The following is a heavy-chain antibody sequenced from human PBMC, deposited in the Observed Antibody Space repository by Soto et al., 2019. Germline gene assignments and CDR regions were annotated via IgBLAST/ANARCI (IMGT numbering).Heavy chain of an antibody. CDR1: GFTFSSYA. CDR3: AKAYCSSTSCYAPFDY. D-gene: IGHD2-2*01. CDR2: ISGSGGST. J-gene: IGHJ4*02. V-gene: IGHV3-23*01. Sequence: EVQLLESGGGLVQPGGSLRLSCAASGFTFSSYAMSWARQAPGTGLEWVSAISGSGGSTYYADSVKGRFTISRDNSKNTLYLQMNSLRAEDTAVYYCAKAYCSSTSCYAPFDYWGQGTLVTVSS.